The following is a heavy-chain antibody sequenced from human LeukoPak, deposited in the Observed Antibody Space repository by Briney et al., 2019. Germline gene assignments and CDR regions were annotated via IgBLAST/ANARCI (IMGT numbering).Heavy chain of an antibody. CDR1: GFSLSTSGIC. Sequence: SGPALVKPTQTLTLTCTFSGFSLSTSGICVNWIRQPPGKALEWLARIDWDDDKYYSTSLKTRLTISKDTSKNQVVLTMTNMDPVGTATYYCAGITMVPDYWGQGTLVTVSS. J-gene: IGHJ4*02. D-gene: IGHD3-10*01. CDR3: AGITMVPDY. V-gene: IGHV2-70*11. CDR2: IDWDDDK.